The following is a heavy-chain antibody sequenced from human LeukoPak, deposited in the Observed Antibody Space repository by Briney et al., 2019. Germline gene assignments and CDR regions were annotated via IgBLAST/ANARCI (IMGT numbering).Heavy chain of an antibody. CDR3: AREVYGDYNFDY. Sequence: SETLSLTCTVSGYSISSGYYWGWIRQPPGKGLEWIGSIYHSGSTYYNPSLKSRVTISVDTSKNQFSLKLSSVTAADTAVYYCAREVYGDYNFDYWGQGTLVTVSS. V-gene: IGHV4-38-2*02. CDR2: IYHSGST. J-gene: IGHJ4*02. D-gene: IGHD4-17*01. CDR1: GYSISSGYY.